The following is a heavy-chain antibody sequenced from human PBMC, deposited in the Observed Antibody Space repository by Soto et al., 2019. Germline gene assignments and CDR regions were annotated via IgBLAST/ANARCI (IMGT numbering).Heavy chain of an antibody. V-gene: IGHV4-59*08. CDR1: GGSISSYY. D-gene: IGHD3-10*01. CDR3: ARQVGRGLARRIFRVRGVIVGAYDF. J-gene: IGHJ3*01. Sequence: SETLSLTCTVSGGSISSYYWSWIRQPPGKGLEWVGYIYYSGSTNYNPSLKSRVTISVDTSKNQFSLKLSSVTAADTAVYYCARQVGRGLARRIFRVRGVIVGAYDFWGQGTMDTGSS. CDR2: IYYSGST.